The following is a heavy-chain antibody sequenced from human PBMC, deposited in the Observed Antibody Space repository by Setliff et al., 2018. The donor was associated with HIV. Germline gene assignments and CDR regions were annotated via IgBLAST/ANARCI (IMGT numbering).Heavy chain of an antibody. CDR3: ARGALLAVFDFDH. CDR1: GYTFTTYS. Sequence: ASVKVSCKASGYTFTTYSLHWVRQAPGHSLEWMGWINVGNGDTKYSPELQGRISITRDTSANTAYMELSSLRSDDTAVYFCARGALLAVFDFDHWGQGTQGTVPQ. CDR2: INVGNGDT. V-gene: IGHV1-3*01. J-gene: IGHJ4*02. D-gene: IGHD3-10*01.